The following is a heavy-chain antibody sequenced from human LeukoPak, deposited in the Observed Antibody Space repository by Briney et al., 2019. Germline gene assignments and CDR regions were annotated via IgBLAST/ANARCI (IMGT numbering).Heavy chain of an antibody. CDR3: ARHGRSSMSSNYFDF. D-gene: IGHD3-10*01. J-gene: IGHJ3*01. V-gene: IGHV5-51*07. CDR2: IYPDDSDI. Sequence: GESLKISSMGSGSSSTISLLGWVYQMPGKGLQWMGVIYPDDSDIRYSPSFQGQVTISADKSNITAYLQWSSLKASDIVMYFSARHGRSSMSSNYFDFLGQGTMVTVSS. CDR1: GSSSTISL.